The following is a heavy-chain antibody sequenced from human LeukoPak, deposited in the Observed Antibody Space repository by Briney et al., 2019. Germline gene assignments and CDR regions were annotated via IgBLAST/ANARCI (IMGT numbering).Heavy chain of an antibody. D-gene: IGHD3-3*01. Sequence: PGGSLRLSCAASGFTFSSYAMSWVRQAPGKGLEWVSAISGSGGSTYYADSVKGRFTISRDNSKNTLYLQMNSLRAEDTAVYYCAKDLDFWSGYYGAYFDYWGQGTLVTVSS. CDR1: GFTFSSYA. CDR2: ISGSGGST. V-gene: IGHV3-23*01. J-gene: IGHJ4*02. CDR3: AKDLDFWSGYYGAYFDY.